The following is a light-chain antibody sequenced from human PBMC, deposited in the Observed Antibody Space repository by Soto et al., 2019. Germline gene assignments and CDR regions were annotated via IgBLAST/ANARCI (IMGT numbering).Light chain of an antibody. CDR2: YDS. V-gene: IGLV3-21*04. Sequence: SSELTQPPSVSLAPGQTASITCGGNSIGSKSVHWYQQKPGQAPIVGIYYDSDRPSGIPERFAGSNSGNTATLTISRVEAGDEADYYCQVWDSSSDHVIFGGGTKLTVL. CDR3: QVWDSSSDHVI. J-gene: IGLJ2*01. CDR1: SIGSKS.